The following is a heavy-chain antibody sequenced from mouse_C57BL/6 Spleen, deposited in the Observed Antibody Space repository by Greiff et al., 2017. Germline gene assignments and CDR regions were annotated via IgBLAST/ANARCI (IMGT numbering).Heavy chain of an antibody. CDR1: GYTFTDYY. V-gene: IGHV1-26*01. CDR2: INPNNGGT. Sequence: EVQLQQSGPELVKPGASVKISCKASGYTFTDYYMNWVKQSHGKSLEWIGDINPNNGGTSYNQKFKGKATLTVDKSSSTAYMELRSLTSEDSAVYYCARGANWAVPYYWGQGTTLTVSS. J-gene: IGHJ2*01. D-gene: IGHD1-1*01. CDR3: ARGANWAVPYY.